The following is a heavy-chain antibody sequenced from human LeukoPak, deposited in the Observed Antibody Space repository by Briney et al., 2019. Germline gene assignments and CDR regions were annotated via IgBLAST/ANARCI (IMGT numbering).Heavy chain of an antibody. J-gene: IGHJ4*02. CDR2: ISAYNGNT. CDR1: GYTFTSYG. Sequence: ASVKVSCKATGYTFTSYGISWVRQAPGQGLEWMGWISAYNGNTNYAQKLQGRGTMTTDTSTSTAYMELRNLRSYDTAVYYCARMFRGVMKLYYFDYWGQGTLVTVSS. CDR3: ARMFRGVMKLYYFDY. D-gene: IGHD3-10*01. V-gene: IGHV1-18*01.